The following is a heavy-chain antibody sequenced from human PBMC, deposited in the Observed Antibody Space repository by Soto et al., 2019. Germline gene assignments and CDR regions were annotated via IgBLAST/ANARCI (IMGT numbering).Heavy chain of an antibody. CDR3: ARGRVGAMFGYYYGMDV. CDR1: GGSISSYY. Sequence: WETLSLTCTVSGGSISSYYWSWIRQPPGKGLEWIGYIYYSGSTNYNPSLKSRVTISVDTSKNQFSLKLSSVTAADTAVYYCARGRVGAMFGYYYGMDVWGQGTTVTAP. V-gene: IGHV4-59*01. CDR2: IYYSGST. D-gene: IGHD1-26*01. J-gene: IGHJ6*02.